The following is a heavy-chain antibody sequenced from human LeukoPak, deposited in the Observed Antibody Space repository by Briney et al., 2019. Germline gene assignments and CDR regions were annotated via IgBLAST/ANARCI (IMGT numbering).Heavy chain of an antibody. J-gene: IGHJ6*03. CDR1: GYSFTSYW. CDR2: IYPGDSDT. Sequence: GESLKISCKGSGYSFTSYWTGWVRQMPGKGLEWMGIIYPGDSDTRYSPSFQGQVTISADKSISTAYLQWSSLKASDTAMYYCARTRYYYDSSGYSYYYYMDVWGKGTTVTISS. D-gene: IGHD3-22*01. V-gene: IGHV5-51*01. CDR3: ARTRYYYDSSGYSYYYYMDV.